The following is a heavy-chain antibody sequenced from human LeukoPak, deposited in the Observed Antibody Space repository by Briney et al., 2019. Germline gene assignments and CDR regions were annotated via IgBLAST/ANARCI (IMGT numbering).Heavy chain of an antibody. Sequence: KXSCXASGYTFTGYYXHWVRQAPGQGLEWMXXINPNSGGTNYAQKFQGWVTMTRDTSISAAYMELSRLRSDDTAVYYCARGFSVEMATIPFDYWGQGTLVTVSS. CDR3: ARGFSVEMATIPFDY. D-gene: IGHD5-24*01. J-gene: IGHJ4*02. CDR2: INPNSGGT. CDR1: GYTFTGYY. V-gene: IGHV1-2*04.